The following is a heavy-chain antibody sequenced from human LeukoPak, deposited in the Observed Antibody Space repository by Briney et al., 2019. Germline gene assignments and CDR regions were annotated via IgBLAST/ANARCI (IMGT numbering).Heavy chain of an antibody. CDR1: GGSINSYY. CDR2: IYSSGST. V-gene: IGHV4-4*07. J-gene: IGHJ4*02. D-gene: IGHD4-23*01. CDR3: AGGGKATVVTM. Sequence: SETLSLTCTVSGGSINSYYWSWIRQPAGKGLEWIGRIYSSGSTNYNPSLKSRVSMSVDTSKNQFSLKLTSVTAADTAVYYCAGGGKATVVTMWGQGILVTVSS.